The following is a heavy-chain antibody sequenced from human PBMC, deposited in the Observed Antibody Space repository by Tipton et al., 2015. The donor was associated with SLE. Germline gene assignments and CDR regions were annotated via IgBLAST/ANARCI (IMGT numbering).Heavy chain of an antibody. CDR3: ARHNALENCDMGV. CDR2: TYFTGKT. V-gene: IGHV4-39*07. Sequence: TLSLTCTVSGGSISSSDYYWGWIRQPPGKGLEWIGNTYFTGKTYYNPSLKSRVSISLDTAKNQFSLRLSSLTAADTAVYYCARHNALENCDMGVWGQGAVVTVYS. CDR1: GGSISSSDYY. D-gene: IGHD1-1*01. J-gene: IGHJ6*02.